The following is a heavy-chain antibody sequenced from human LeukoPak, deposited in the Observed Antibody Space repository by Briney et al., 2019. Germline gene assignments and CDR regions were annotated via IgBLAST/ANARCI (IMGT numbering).Heavy chain of an antibody. CDR3: AKVRVVGDYNWFFDL. CDR2: IVGSVAST. CDR1: GFTLSSFA. D-gene: IGHD4-17*01. J-gene: IGHJ2*01. Sequence: GGSLRLSCAASGFTLSSFAMSWVRQAPGKGLEWVSAIVGSVASTYYADSVKGRFTISRDNSKNTLHLQMNSLRAEDTAIYHCAKVRVVGDYNWFFDLWGRGTLVTVSS. V-gene: IGHV3-23*01.